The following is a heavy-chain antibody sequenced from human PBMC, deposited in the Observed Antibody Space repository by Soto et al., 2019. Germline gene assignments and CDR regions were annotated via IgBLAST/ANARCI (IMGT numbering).Heavy chain of an antibody. V-gene: IGHV3-15*07. J-gene: IGHJ6*02. CDR2: IKSKTDGGTT. Sequence: SLRLSCAASGFTFTNAWMNWVRQAPGKGLEWVGRIKSKTDGGTTDYAAPVKGRFTFSRDDSKNTLYLEMNSLKIEDTAVYYCTTWVGQQLVLGDYYYYGLDVWGQGTTVTVSS. CDR3: TTWVGQQLVLGDYYYYGLDV. D-gene: IGHD6-13*01. CDR1: GFTFTNAW.